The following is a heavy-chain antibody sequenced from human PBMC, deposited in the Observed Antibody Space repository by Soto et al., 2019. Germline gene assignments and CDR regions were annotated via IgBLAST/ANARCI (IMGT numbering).Heavy chain of an antibody. D-gene: IGHD6-25*01. J-gene: IGHJ4*02. V-gene: IGHV3-23*01. CDR3: ARAIGADFFDQ. Sequence: EVQLLESGGGLVQPGGSLRLSCAASGFTFSISAMSWVRQAPGKGLEWVSTISPSGVYYTDSVKGRFTISRDNSKNTVYLQLNTVRAEDTAIYYCARAIGADFFDQWGQGTLVTVSS. CDR2: ISPSGV. CDR1: GFTFSISA.